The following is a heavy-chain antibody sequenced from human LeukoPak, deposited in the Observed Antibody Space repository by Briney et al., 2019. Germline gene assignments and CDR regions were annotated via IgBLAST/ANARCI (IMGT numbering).Heavy chain of an antibody. CDR2: INHSGST. D-gene: IGHD2-2*01. Sequence: PSETLSLTCAVYGGSFSGYYWSWIRQLPGKGLEWIGEINHSGSTNYNPSLKSRVTISVDTSKNQFSLKLSSVTAADTAVYYCARAPYCSSTSCYGGGYFDYWGQGTLVTVSS. J-gene: IGHJ4*02. V-gene: IGHV4-34*01. CDR3: ARAPYCSSTSCYGGGYFDY. CDR1: GGSFSGYY.